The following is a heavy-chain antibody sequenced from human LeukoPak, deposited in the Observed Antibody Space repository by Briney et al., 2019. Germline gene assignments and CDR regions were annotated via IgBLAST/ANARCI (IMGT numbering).Heavy chain of an antibody. CDR2: IIPIFGTA. V-gene: IGHV1-69*05. Sequence: SVTVSFTASGGTFISYAISWVRQAPGQGVEWVGGIIPIFGTANYAQKFQGRVTITTDESTSTAHMELSSLRSEDTAVYYCARENLLQYSYGPNWFDPWGQGTLVTVSS. J-gene: IGHJ5*02. CDR1: GGTFISYA. D-gene: IGHD5-18*01. CDR3: ARENLLQYSYGPNWFDP.